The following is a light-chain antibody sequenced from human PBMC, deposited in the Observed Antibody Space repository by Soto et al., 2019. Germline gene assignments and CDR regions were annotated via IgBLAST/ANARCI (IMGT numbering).Light chain of an antibody. CDR3: YQYDIYPVT. CDR1: QSVSIW. J-gene: IGKJ4*01. V-gene: IGKV1-5*03. Sequence: DIQMTQSPSTLSASVGDRVTITCRASQSVSIWLAWYQQKPGKAPKLLIHKASTLENGLPSRFSGSGSGTDCALTTSSLQTDDFVPYYCYQYDIYPVTFGGGTKVEIK. CDR2: KAS.